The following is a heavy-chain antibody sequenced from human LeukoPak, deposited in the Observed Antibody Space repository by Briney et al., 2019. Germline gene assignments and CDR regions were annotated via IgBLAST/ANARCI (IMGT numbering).Heavy chain of an antibody. CDR1: GYTFTSYD. V-gene: IGHV1-8*03. CDR3: ARCDNSGYEGFDY. Sequence: ASVKVSCKASGYTFTSYDINWVRQATGQGLEWMGWMNPNSGNTGYAQKFQGRVTITRNTSISTAYMELRSLRSDDTAVYYCARCDNSGYEGFDYWGQGTLVTVSS. J-gene: IGHJ4*02. CDR2: MNPNSGNT. D-gene: IGHD5-12*01.